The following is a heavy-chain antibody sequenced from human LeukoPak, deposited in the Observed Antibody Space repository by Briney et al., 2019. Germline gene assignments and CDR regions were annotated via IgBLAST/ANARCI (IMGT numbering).Heavy chain of an antibody. CDR2: IYHSGRT. V-gene: IGHV4-59*08. Sequence: SETLSLTCTVSGGSISSYHWSWVRQPPGKSLEWIGYIYHSGRTKYNPSVESRVTMSIDTSKNQFSLKLTSMTAADTAVYYCARQEYSSGWLDPWGPGILVTASS. CDR1: GGSISSYH. J-gene: IGHJ5*02. CDR3: ARQEYSSGWLDP. D-gene: IGHD3-22*01.